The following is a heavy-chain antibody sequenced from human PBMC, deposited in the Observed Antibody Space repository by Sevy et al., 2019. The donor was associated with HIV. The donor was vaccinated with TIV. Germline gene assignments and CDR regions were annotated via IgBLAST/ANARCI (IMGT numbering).Heavy chain of an antibody. V-gene: IGHV3-7*01. CDR2: IKQDGSEK. D-gene: IGHD6-19*01. J-gene: IGHJ6*02. CDR3: ARYSSGDYYYYGMDV. Sequence: GGSLRLSCAASGFSFSWYWMSWVRQTPEKGLEWVANIKQDGSEKNYVDSVKGRFTISRDNAKNSLYLQMNSLRAEDTAVYYCARYSSGDYYYYGMDVWGQGTTVTVSS. CDR1: GFSFSWYW.